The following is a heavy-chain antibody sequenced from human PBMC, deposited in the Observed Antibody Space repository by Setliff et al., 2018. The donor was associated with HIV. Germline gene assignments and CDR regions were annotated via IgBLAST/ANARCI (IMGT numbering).Heavy chain of an antibody. CDR1: GGSISSHY. CDR2: IYYSGST. V-gene: IGHV4-59*08. J-gene: IGHJ4*02. CDR3: ARRTREFLEGGTDY. D-gene: IGHD3-3*01. Sequence: SETLSLTCTVSGGSISSHYWSWIRQPPGKGLEWIGSIYYSGSTNYNPSLKSRVTISVDTSKNQVSLKLSSVAAADTAVYYCARRTREFLEGGTDYWGQGTLVPVS.